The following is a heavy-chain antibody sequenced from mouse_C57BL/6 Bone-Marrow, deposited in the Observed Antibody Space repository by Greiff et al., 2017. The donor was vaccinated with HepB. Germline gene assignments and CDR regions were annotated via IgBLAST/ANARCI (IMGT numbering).Heavy chain of an antibody. CDR2: INYDGSST. J-gene: IGHJ2*01. Sequence: EVKLMESEGGLVQPGSSMKLSCTASGFTFSDYYMAWVRQVPEKGLEWVANINYDGSSTYYLDSLKSRFIISRDNAKNILYLQMSSLKSEDTATYYCAREIYYYGSSYGYFDYWGQGTTLTVSS. CDR3: AREIYYYGSSYGYFDY. CDR1: GFTFSDYY. D-gene: IGHD1-1*01. V-gene: IGHV5-16*01.